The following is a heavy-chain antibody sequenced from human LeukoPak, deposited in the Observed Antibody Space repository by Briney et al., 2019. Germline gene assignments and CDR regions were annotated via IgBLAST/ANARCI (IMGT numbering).Heavy chain of an antibody. Sequence: SETLSLTCTVSNYSISSGYYWGWIRQPPGKGLEWIGSINHSGSTYYNTSLKSRVTRSVDTSKNQFSLRLSSVTATDTAVYYCARVVFLYGSGSYYNYWGQGTLVTVSS. CDR2: INHSGST. CDR3: ARVVFLYGSGSYYNY. J-gene: IGHJ4*02. D-gene: IGHD3-10*01. V-gene: IGHV4-38-2*02. CDR1: NYSISSGYY.